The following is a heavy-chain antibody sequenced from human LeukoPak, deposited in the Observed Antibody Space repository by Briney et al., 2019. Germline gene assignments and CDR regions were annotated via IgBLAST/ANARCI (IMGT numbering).Heavy chain of an antibody. CDR1: GFTFSSYS. J-gene: IGHJ4*02. D-gene: IGHD2-8*01. V-gene: IGHV3-48*01. CDR2: ISSSSSTI. Sequence: GGSLRLSCAASGFTFSSYSMNWVRQAPGKGLKWVSYISSSSSTIYYAVSAKGRFTISRDNAKNSLYLQMNSLRAEDTAVYYCARDTSLGYCTNGVCPLGYWGQGTLVTVSS. CDR3: ARDTSLGYCTNGVCPLGY.